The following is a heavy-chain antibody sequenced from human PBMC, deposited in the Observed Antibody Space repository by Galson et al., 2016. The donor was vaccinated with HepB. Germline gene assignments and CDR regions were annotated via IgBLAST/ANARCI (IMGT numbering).Heavy chain of an antibody. Sequence: SVKVSCKASGGTFSNHAISWVRQAPGQGLEWMGCVIPLFGTVKFAQSFQGRVNITADESASTAYMELSSLRPEDTAIYCCARELTYYDTMTGYYKGRGPYYYSGMDVWGQGTTVTVSS. D-gene: IGHD3-9*01. CDR3: ARELTYYDTMTGYYKGRGPYYYSGMDV. CDR1: GGTFSNHA. V-gene: IGHV1-69*13. J-gene: IGHJ6*02. CDR2: VIPLFGTV.